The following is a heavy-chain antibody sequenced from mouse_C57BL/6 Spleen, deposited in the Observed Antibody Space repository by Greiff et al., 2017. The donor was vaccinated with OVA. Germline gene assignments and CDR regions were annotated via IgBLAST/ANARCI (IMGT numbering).Heavy chain of an antibody. V-gene: IGHV1-52*01. CDR3: ASYSNYAYAMDY. CDR1: GYTFTSYW. D-gene: IGHD2-5*01. Sequence: QVQLQQPGAELVRPGSSVKLSCKASGYTFTSYWMHWVKQRPIQGLEWIGNIDPSDSETHYNQKFKDKATLTVVKSSSTAYMQLSSLTSEDSAVYDCASYSNYAYAMDYWGQGTSVTVSS. J-gene: IGHJ4*01. CDR2: IDPSDSET.